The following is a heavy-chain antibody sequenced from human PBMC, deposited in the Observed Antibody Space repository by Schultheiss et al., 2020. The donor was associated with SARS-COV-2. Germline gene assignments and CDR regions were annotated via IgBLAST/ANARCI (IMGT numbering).Heavy chain of an antibody. CDR2: IYSGGST. CDR1: GFTFGDYA. J-gene: IGHJ6*02. Sequence: GESLKISCTASGFTFGDYAMSWVRQAPGKGLEWVSVIYSGGSTYYADSVKGRFTISRDNSKDTLSLQMNSLRAEDTAVYYCARDSVGATLTSYYYYYYGMDVWGQGTTVTVSS. CDR3: ARDSVGATLTSYYYYYYGMDV. V-gene: IGHV3-66*01. D-gene: IGHD1-26*01.